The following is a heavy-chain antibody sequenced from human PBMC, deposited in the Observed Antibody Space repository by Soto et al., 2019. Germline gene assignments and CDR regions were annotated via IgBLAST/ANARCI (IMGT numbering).Heavy chain of an antibody. J-gene: IGHJ4*02. CDR2: IYNSGST. D-gene: IGHD3-22*01. Sequence: QVQLQESGPGLVKPSETLSLTCTVSGGSISSYYWTWMRQPPGKGLQWIGYIYNSGSTNYNPSLKSRVTISVDTSKNQFSLRLSSVTAADTAVDYCARYDSSGYGYFDYWGQGTLVTVSS. V-gene: IGHV4-59*01. CDR1: GGSISSYY. CDR3: ARYDSSGYGYFDY.